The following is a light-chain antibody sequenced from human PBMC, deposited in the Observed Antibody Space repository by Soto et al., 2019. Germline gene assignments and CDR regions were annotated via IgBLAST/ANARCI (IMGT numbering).Light chain of an antibody. CDR1: ESIARQ. Sequence: DIPMTQSPSSLSASVGDRVTITCRASESIARQLNWYQQKPGKAPKLLIYAASSLQNGVPSRFRGGGSGTDFTLTISNLQPDDFATYYCQQSYSTLSITFGQGTRLEIK. CDR2: AAS. CDR3: QQSYSTLSIT. V-gene: IGKV1-39*01. J-gene: IGKJ5*01.